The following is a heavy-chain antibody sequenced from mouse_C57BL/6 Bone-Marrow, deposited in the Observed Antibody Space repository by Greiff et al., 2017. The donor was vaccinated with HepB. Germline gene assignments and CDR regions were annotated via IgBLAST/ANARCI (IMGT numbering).Heavy chain of an antibody. V-gene: IGHV1-82*01. Sequence: VQLKESGPELVKPGASVKISCKASGYAFSSSWMNWVKQRPGKGLEWIGRIYPGDGDTNYNGKFKGKATLTADKSSSTAYMQLSSLTSEDSAVYFCARWATVVAPPFDVWGTGTTVTVSS. CDR2: IYPGDGDT. J-gene: IGHJ1*03. CDR3: ARWATVVAPPFDV. D-gene: IGHD1-1*01. CDR1: GYAFSSSW.